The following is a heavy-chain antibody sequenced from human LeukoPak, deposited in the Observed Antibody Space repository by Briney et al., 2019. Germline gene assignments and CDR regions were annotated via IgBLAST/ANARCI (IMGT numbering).Heavy chain of an antibody. CDR3: ARLNKHSSGWYGDAFDI. D-gene: IGHD6-19*01. CDR1: GGSFSGYY. V-gene: IGHV4-34*01. CDR2: INHSGST. Sequence: PSETLSLTCAVYGGSFSGYYWSWIRQPPGKGLEWIGEINHSGSTNYNPSLKSRVTISVDTSKNQFSLKLSSVTAADTAVYYCARLNKHSSGWYGDAFDIWGQGTMVTVSS. J-gene: IGHJ3*02.